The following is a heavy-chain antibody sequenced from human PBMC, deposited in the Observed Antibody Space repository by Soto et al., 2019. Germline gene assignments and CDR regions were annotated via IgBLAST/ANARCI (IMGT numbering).Heavy chain of an antibody. J-gene: IGHJ4*02. D-gene: IGHD2-21*02. V-gene: IGHV3-23*01. CDR1: GFTFSSYA. CDR2: ISGSGGTT. CDR3: AKSTFGVTAVNPLEDY. Sequence: EVQLLESGGGLVQPGGSLRLSCAASGFTFSSYAMSWVRQAPGKGLEWVSAISGSGGTTYYAASVKGRFTISRGNSKNTLSLQMNSLRAEDTAVYYCAKSTFGVTAVNPLEDYWGQGTLVTVSS.